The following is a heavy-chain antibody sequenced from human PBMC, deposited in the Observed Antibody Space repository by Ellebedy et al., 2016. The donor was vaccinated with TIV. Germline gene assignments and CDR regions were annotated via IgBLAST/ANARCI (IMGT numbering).Heavy chain of an antibody. Sequence: GESLKISCAASGFTFSSYAMNWVRQAPGKGLEWVAVISYDGKNKYNADSVKDRFTISRDNSKNTVDLQMNSLRGEDTAVYYCARVRRTGSNGDGLDIWGQGTTVTVSS. D-gene: IGHD1-1*01. CDR3: ARVRRTGSNGDGLDI. V-gene: IGHV3-30*01. J-gene: IGHJ3*02. CDR1: GFTFSSYA. CDR2: ISYDGKNK.